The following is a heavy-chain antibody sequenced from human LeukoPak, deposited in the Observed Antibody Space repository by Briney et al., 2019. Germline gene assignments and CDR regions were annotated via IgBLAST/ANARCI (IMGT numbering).Heavy chain of an antibody. CDR3: ASKPSDNWLTGGDDAFDI. CDR1: GFTFSSST. D-gene: IGHD1-1*01. Sequence: PGGSLRLSCAASGFTFSSSTMNWVRQAPGKGLEWVSSISRSSSYIYYADSVKGRFTISRDNAKNSLYLQMHSLRAEDTAVYYCASKPSDNWLTGGDDAFDIWGQGTMVTVSS. V-gene: IGHV3-21*01. J-gene: IGHJ3*02. CDR2: ISRSSSYI.